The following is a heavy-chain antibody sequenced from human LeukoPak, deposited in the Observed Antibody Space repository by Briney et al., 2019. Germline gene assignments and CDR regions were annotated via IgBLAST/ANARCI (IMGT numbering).Heavy chain of an antibody. CDR3: AKETDSYSSGEDYFDY. CDR1: GFTFSSYG. D-gene: IGHD6-19*01. V-gene: IGHV3-30*18. Sequence: QSGGSLRLSCAASGFTFSSYGMHWVRQAPGKGLGWVAVISYDGSNKYYADSVKGRFTISRDNSKNTLYLQMNSLRAEDTAVYYCAKETDSYSSGEDYFDYWGQGTLVTVSS. CDR2: ISYDGSNK. J-gene: IGHJ4*02.